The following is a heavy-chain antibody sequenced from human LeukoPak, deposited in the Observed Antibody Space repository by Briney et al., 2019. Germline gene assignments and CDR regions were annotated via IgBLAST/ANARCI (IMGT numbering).Heavy chain of an antibody. CDR1: GYTFTGYY. V-gene: IGHV1-2*02. J-gene: IGHJ1*01. D-gene: IGHD3-22*01. CDR2: INPNSGGT. Sequence: SVKVSCKASGYTFTGYYMHWVRQAPGQGLEWMGWINPNSGGTKYAQKFQGRVTMTRDTSMTTAYMELSRLRSDDTAVYYCARDGVGYYDSSGYYYFQHWGQGTLVTVSS. CDR3: ARDGVGYYDSSGYYYFQH.